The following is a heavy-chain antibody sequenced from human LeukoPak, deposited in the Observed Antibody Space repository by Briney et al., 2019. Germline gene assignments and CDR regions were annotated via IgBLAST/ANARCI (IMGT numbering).Heavy chain of an antibody. V-gene: IGHV3-74*01. J-gene: IGHJ4*02. CDR2: INPDGRTT. CDR1: GFTFNTYW. Sequence: GGSLRLSCAASGFTFNTYWMHWVRQAPGKGLVWVSRINPDGRTTNYADSVKGRFTISRDNAKNTLYLQMSSLGVDDTATYYCAKVDGTGNSVFDYWGQGTLVPVSS. CDR3: AKVDGTGNSVFDY. D-gene: IGHD6-19*01.